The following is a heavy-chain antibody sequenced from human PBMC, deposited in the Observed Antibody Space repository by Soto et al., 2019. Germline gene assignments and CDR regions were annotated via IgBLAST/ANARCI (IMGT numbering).Heavy chain of an antibody. CDR2: INPGGVST. V-gene: IGHV1-46*01. Sequence: QVQLVQSGAEVKKPGASVEVSCKASGYTFTTYYIHWVRHAPGQGLEWMGVINPGGVSTKYAQKFQDRVTMTSYTSTRTVYMDLSSLRSEDTAVYFCARGGNGDNVGYWYFDLWGRGTQVTVSP. CDR1: GYTFTTYY. CDR3: ARGGNGDNVGYWYFDL. J-gene: IGHJ2*01. D-gene: IGHD1-1*01.